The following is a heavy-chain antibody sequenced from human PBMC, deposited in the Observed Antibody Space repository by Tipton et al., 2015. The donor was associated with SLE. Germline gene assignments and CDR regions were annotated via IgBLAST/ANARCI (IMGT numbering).Heavy chain of an antibody. J-gene: IGHJ4*02. Sequence: TLSLTCSVSGASIRSQYWGWIRQPPGKGLEWIGSILYSGSTYYNPSLESRVTMSVDTSKNQFSLSLISVTAADTAVYYCARHPKRESGSQFLFDYWGQGTLVTVSS. CDR1: GASIRSQY. CDR2: ILYSGST. CDR3: ARHPKRESGSQFLFDY. D-gene: IGHD2-21*01. V-gene: IGHV4-4*07.